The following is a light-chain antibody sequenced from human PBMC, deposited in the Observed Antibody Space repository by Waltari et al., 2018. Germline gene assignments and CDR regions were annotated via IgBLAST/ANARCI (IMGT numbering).Light chain of an antibody. CDR3: AAWDDSLSGYVV. Sequence: QSVLTQPPSASGTPGQRVTISCSGRSSNIGSNYVYWYQQHPGTTPKLLIYRNNQRPSGVPDRFSGSKSGTSASLAISGLRSEDEADYYCAAWDDSLSGYVVFGGGTKLTVL. CDR2: RNN. CDR1: SSNIGSNY. V-gene: IGLV1-47*01. J-gene: IGLJ2*01.